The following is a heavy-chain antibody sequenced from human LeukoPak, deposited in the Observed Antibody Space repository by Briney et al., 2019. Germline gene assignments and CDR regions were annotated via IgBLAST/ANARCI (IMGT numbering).Heavy chain of an antibody. V-gene: IGHV3-21*01. CDR1: GFTFSSYS. J-gene: IGHJ4*02. Sequence: PGGSLGLSCAASGFTFSSYSMNWVRQAPGKGLEWVSSISSSSSYIYYADSVKGRFTISRDNAKNSQYLQMNSLRAEDTAVYYCAGVVRMAEPFDYWGQGTLVTVSS. D-gene: IGHD3-10*01. CDR2: ISSSSSYI. CDR3: AGVVRMAEPFDY.